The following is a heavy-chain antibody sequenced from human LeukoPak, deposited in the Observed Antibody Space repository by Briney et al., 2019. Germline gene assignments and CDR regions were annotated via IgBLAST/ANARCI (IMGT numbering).Heavy chain of an antibody. J-gene: IGHJ4*02. CDR2: ISYDGSNK. V-gene: IGHV3-30*18. CDR1: GFTFSSYG. CDR3: AKAQRGSPDY. D-gene: IGHD5-12*01. Sequence: GGSLRLSCAASGFTFSSYGMHWVRQAPGKGLEWVAVISYDGSNKYYADSVKGRFTISRDNSKNTLYLQMNSLRAEDTAVYYCAKAQRGSPDYWGRGTLVTVSS.